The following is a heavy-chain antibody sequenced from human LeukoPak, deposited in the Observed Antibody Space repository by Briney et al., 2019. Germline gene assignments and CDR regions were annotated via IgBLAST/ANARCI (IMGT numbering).Heavy chain of an antibody. J-gene: IGHJ4*02. D-gene: IGHD3-10*01. Sequence: SETLSLTCTVSGGSISSCYWSWIRQPPGKGLEWIGYIYHSGSTNYNPSLKSRVTISVDTSKNQFSLKLSSVTAADTAVYYCATYYYGSGSPYFFEYWGRGTLVTVSS. CDR3: ATYYYGSGSPYFFEY. CDR2: IYHSGST. CDR1: GGSISSCY. V-gene: IGHV4-59*01.